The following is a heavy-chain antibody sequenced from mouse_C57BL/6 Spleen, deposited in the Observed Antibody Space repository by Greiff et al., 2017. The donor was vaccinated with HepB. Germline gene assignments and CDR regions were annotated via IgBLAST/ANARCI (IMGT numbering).Heavy chain of an antibody. J-gene: IGHJ4*01. Sequence: QVQLKQPGAELVMPGASVKLSCKASGYTFTSYWMHWVKQRPGQGLEWIGEIDPSDSYTNYNQKFKGKSTLTVDKSSSTAYMQLSSLTSEDSAVYYCARRPYYYGFMDYWGQGTSVTVSS. CDR1: GYTFTSYW. V-gene: IGHV1-69*01. CDR2: IDPSDSYT. CDR3: ARRPYYYGFMDY. D-gene: IGHD1-1*01.